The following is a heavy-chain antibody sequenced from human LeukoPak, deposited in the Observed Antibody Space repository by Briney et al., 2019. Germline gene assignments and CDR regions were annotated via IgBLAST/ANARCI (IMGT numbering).Heavy chain of an antibody. D-gene: IGHD2-15*01. J-gene: IGHJ5*02. CDR1: CGFFISYY. Sequence: SGAPPRLSSVDCGFFISYYWRWRRRHAGKGGEGSGAIKHSGSTNYNPSLKSRVTISVDASKNQFSLKLSSVTAADTAVYYCARGPPYCSGGSCYPNWFDPWGQGTLVTVSS. CDR2: IKHSGST. CDR3: ARGPPYCSGGSCYPNWFDP. V-gene: IGHV4-34*01.